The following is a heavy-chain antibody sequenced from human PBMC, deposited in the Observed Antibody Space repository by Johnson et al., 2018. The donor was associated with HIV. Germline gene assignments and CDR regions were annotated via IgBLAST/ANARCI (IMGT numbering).Heavy chain of an antibody. CDR2: IGTAGDT. J-gene: IGHJ3*02. CDR3: ARSGYGSGSTHDAFDI. D-gene: IGHD3-10*01. V-gene: IGHV3-13*01. Sequence: VQLVESGGGLVQPGGSLRLSCAASGFTFSSYAMSWVRQAPGKGLEWVSAIGTAGDTYYPGSVKGRFTISRENAKNSLYLQMNSLRAEDTAVYYCARSGYGSGSTHDAFDIWGQGTMVTVSS. CDR1: GFTFSSYA.